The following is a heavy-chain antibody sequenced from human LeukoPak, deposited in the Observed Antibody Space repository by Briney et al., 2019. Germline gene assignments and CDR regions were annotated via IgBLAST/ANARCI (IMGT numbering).Heavy chain of an antibody. J-gene: IGHJ4*02. V-gene: IGHV2-70*11. D-gene: IGHD1-26*01. Sequence: SGPALVKPTQPLTLTCTFSGFSLSTNGMCVSWIRQPPGKALEWLARIDWDDDKYYSTSLKTRLTISKDTSKNQVVLTMTNMDPVDTATYYCARERGGYLGVSVDYWGQGTLVTVSS. CDR3: ARERGGYLGVSVDY. CDR1: GFSLSTNGMC. CDR2: IDWDDDK.